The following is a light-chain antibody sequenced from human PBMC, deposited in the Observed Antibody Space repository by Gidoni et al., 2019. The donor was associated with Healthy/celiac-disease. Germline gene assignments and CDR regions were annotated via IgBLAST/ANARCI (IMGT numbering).Light chain of an antibody. Sequence: EKVLTQSPGTLSLSPGERATLSCRASQSVSSSYLAWYQQKPGQAPRLLISGASSRATGIPDRFSGSGSGTDFTLTISRLEPEDFAVYYCQQYGSSPPYTFGQGTKLEIK. CDR2: GAS. J-gene: IGKJ2*01. CDR1: QSVSSSY. CDR3: QQYGSSPPYT. V-gene: IGKV3-20*01.